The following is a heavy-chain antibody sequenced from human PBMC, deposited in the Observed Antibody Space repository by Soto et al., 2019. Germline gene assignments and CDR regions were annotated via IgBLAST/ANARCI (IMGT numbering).Heavy chain of an antibody. Sequence: GGSLRLSCAASGFTFSSYWMSWVRQAPGKGLEWVANIKQDGSEKYYVDSVKGRFTISRDNAKNSLYLQMNSLRAEDTAVYYCAREYGEDPAQPQGSYWYFDLWGRGTLVTVSS. D-gene: IGHD3-10*01. CDR3: AREYGEDPAQPQGSYWYFDL. V-gene: IGHV3-7*01. CDR2: IKQDGSEK. J-gene: IGHJ2*01. CDR1: GFTFSSYW.